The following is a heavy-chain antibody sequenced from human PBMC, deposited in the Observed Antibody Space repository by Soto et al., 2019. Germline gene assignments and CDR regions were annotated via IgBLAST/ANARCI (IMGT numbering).Heavy chain of an antibody. J-gene: IGHJ6*02. CDR1: GFSLSSSGVG. CDR2: IYWNDDK. Sequence: SGPTLVNPTQTLTLTCTFSGFSLSSSGVGVGWIRQPPGKALEWLALIYWNDDKRYSPSLKSRLTITKDTSKNQVVLTMTNMDPVDTATYYCAHAERQDYYYGMDVWGQGTTVTVSS. D-gene: IGHD1-1*01. CDR3: AHAERQDYYYGMDV. V-gene: IGHV2-5*01.